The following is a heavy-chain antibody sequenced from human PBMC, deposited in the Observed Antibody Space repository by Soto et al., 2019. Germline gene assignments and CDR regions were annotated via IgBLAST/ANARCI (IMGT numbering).Heavy chain of an antibody. CDR1: GYTFTSYA. D-gene: IGHD1-1*01. CDR2: INAGNGNT. Sequence: QVQLVQSGAEVKKPGASVKVSCKASGYTFTSYAMHWVRQAPGQRLEWMGWINAGNGNTKYSQKFQGRVTITRDTSASTAYMELSSLRSEDTAVYYCARVRYRYNWNDPDWFDPWGQGTLVTVSS. V-gene: IGHV1-3*01. J-gene: IGHJ5*02. CDR3: ARVRYRYNWNDPDWFDP.